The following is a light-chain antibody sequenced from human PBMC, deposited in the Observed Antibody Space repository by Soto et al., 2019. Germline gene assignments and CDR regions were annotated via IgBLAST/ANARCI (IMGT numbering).Light chain of an antibody. CDR2: DNS. CDR1: RSNIGAGFD. CDR3: QSYDSSLSADV. Sequence: QSVLTQSPSVSGAPGQRVTISCTGRRSNIGAGFDVHWYQQLPGTAPKLLIYDNSNRPSGVPDRFSGSKSGTSASLAITGLQAEDEADYYCQSYDSSLSADVFGTGTKLTVL. J-gene: IGLJ1*01. V-gene: IGLV1-40*01.